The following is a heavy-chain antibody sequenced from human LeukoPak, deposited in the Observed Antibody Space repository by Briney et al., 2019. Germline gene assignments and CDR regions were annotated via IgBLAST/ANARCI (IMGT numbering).Heavy chain of an antibody. Sequence: GGSLRLSCAASGFTFDDYGMRWVRQVPGKGLEWVSGINWNGGSTCYADSVKGRFTISRDNAKNSLYLQMNRLIAEDTALYYCARVGSEEGYYFDHWGQGTLVTVSS. D-gene: IGHD2-15*01. J-gene: IGHJ4*02. CDR2: INWNGGST. CDR1: GFTFDDYG. V-gene: IGHV3-20*04. CDR3: ARVGSEEGYYFDH.